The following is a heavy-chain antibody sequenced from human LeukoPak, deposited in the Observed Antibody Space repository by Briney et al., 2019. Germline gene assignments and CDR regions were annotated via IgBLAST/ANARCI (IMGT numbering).Heavy chain of an antibody. J-gene: IGHJ3*02. Sequence: ASVNVSCKASGYTFTSYDINWVRQATGQGLEWMGWMNPNSGNTGYAQKFQGRVTITRNTSIGTAYMELSSLRSGDTAVYYCARDRGSGWYNAFDIWGQGTMVTVSS. V-gene: IGHV1-8*03. CDR1: GYTFTSYD. CDR3: ARDRGSGWYNAFDI. D-gene: IGHD6-19*01. CDR2: MNPNSGNT.